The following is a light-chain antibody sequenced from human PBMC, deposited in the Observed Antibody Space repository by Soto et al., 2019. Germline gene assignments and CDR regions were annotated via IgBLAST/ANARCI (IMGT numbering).Light chain of an antibody. J-gene: IGLJ1*01. V-gene: IGLV2-8*01. CDR2: EVS. CDR3: SSYAGNNIYYV. Sequence: QSVLTQPPSASGSPGQSVTISCTGTSNDVGGYNFVPWYQQHPGRAPKLMIFEVSKRPSGVPDRFSGSKSGSTASLTVSGLQAEDEADYYCSSYAGNNIYYVFGTGTKVTVL. CDR1: SNDVGGYNF.